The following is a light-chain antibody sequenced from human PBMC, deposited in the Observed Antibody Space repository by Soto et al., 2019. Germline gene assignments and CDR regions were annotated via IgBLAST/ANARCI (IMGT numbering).Light chain of an antibody. CDR2: WSS. Sequence: DVVMTQSPDSLALSLGERATINCKSSQSLLSSSDNRNYLAWFQQKVGQPPKLLIRWSSTRESGVPDRFSASGSATDFPLTIHSLQAEDVAVYYCQTYYRVPLTFGGGTKVELK. CDR3: QTYYRVPLT. CDR1: QSLLSSSDNRNY. J-gene: IGKJ4*01. V-gene: IGKV4-1*01.